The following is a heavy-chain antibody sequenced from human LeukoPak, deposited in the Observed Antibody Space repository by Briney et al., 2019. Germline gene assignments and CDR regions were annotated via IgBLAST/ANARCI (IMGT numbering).Heavy chain of an antibody. CDR2: IYYSGST. J-gene: IGHJ4*02. Sequence: SETLSLTCTVSGGSISSSYYYWGWIRQPPGKGLEWIGSIYYSGSTYYNPSLKSRVTISVDTSKNQFSLKLRSVTAADTAVYYCARNKESNSWYPVFDYWGQGTLVTVSS. CDR3: ARNKESNSWYPVFDY. D-gene: IGHD6-13*01. V-gene: IGHV4-39*01. CDR1: GGSISSSYYY.